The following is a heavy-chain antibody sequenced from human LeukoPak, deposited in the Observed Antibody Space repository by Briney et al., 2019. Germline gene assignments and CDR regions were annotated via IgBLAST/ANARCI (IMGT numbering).Heavy chain of an antibody. CDR3: ARDLPYSGWRGMDV. J-gene: IGHJ6*02. V-gene: IGHV7-4-1*02. CDR2: INTNTGNP. D-gene: IGHD5-12*01. Sequence: ASVKVSCKASGYTFTSYAMNWVRQAPGQGLEWMGWINTNTGNPTYAQGFTGRFVFSLDTSVSTAYLQISSLKAEDTAVYYFARDLPYSGWRGMDVWGQGTTVTVSS. CDR1: GYTFTSYA.